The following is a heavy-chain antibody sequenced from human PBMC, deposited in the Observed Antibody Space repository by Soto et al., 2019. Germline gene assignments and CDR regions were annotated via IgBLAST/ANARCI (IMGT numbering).Heavy chain of an antibody. D-gene: IGHD6-19*01. CDR3: AHGRGWLSEY. Sequence: QITLRESGPTLVKPTQTLTLTCSFSGFSLSSTAVGVNWIRQPPGKAPEWLALIYWDDDNHYSPSLKSRLTITKDTSKTQVVFTMPNMDPVDTATYYCAHGRGWLSEYWGQGILVTVSS. V-gene: IGHV2-5*02. CDR2: IYWDDDN. CDR1: GFSLSSTAVG. J-gene: IGHJ4*02.